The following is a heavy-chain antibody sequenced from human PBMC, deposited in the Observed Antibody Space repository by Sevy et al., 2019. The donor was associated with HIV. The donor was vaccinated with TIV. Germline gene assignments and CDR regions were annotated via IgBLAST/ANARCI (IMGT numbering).Heavy chain of an antibody. CDR2: ISTDGSST. CDR3: ARVGSSSRLPFDQ. Sequence: GGSLRLSCAASGFTFSSYWMNWVRQAPGKGLVWVSRISTDGSSTSYADSVKGRLTVSRDNAKNTLYLQMNSLRAEDTAVYYCARVGSSSRLPFDQWGQGTLVTVSS. J-gene: IGHJ4*02. V-gene: IGHV3-74*01. D-gene: IGHD6-13*01. CDR1: GFTFSSYW.